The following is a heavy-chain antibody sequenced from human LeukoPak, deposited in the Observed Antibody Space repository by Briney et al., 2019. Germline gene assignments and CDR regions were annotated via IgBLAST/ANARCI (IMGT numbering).Heavy chain of an antibody. CDR3: AGQRGGWKLLHRTFDI. J-gene: IGHJ3*02. D-gene: IGHD1-26*01. CDR1: GYSFPSYW. CDR2: IYPGDFDT. Sequence: GEPLKISCKGSGYSFPSYWFGWGRQMPGKGLEWMGIIYPGDFDTRYSPPFQGQVTIAAEKSISTAYLQWSSPKASDTAMYYCAGQRGGWKLLHRTFDIWGQGTMVTVSS. V-gene: IGHV5-51*01.